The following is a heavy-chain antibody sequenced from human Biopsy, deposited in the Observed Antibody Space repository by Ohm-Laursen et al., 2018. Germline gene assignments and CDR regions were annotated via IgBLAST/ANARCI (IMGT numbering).Heavy chain of an antibody. D-gene: IGHD6-19*01. V-gene: IGHV4-61*01. Sequence: SQTLSFTCTVSGDSVSSGSFYWTWIRQPPGRGLEYIGYIYDRGSTANYNPSLESRVTMSVDVPKNQFSLKLSSVTAADTAIYYCARGMRSSGWPYFDSWGQGTLVTVSS. CDR1: GDSVSSGSFY. CDR2: IYDRGSTA. J-gene: IGHJ4*02. CDR3: ARGMRSSGWPYFDS.